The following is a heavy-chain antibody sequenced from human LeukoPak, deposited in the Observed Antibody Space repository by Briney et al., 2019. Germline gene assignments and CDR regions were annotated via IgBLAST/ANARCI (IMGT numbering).Heavy chain of an antibody. CDR3: AKRYASAGFGY. V-gene: IGHV2-5*01. D-gene: IGHD2-2*01. Sequence: SGPTLVKPTQTLTLTCTFSGFSLSTSGVGVGWTRQPPGKALEWLALIYWNDDKRYSPSLQSRLTITKDTSKNQVVLTMTDMDPVDTATYYCAKRYASAGFGYWGQGTLVTVSS. J-gene: IGHJ4*02. CDR2: IYWNDDK. CDR1: GFSLSTSGVG.